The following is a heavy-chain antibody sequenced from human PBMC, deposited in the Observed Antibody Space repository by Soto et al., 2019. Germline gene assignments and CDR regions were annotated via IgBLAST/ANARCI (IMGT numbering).Heavy chain of an antibody. CDR3: TTVDYYDSTHY. CDR1: GFTFKDYA. Sequence: SCAGSGFTFKDYAMHWFRQAPGKGLEWVGRIKSKTDGGTTDYAAPVKGRFTISRDDSKNTLYLQMNSLKTEDTAVYYCTTVDYYDSTHYWGQGTQVTVSS. J-gene: IGHJ4*02. CDR2: IKSKTDGGTT. D-gene: IGHD3-22*01. V-gene: IGHV3-15*07.